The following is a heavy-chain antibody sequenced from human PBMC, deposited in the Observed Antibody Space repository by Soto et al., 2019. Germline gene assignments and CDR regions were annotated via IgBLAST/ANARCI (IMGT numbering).Heavy chain of an antibody. D-gene: IGHD2-21*02. Sequence: QVQLVESGGGVVQPGRSLRLSCAASGFTFSSYAMHWVRQAPGKGLEWVAVISYDGSNKYYADSVKGRFTISRDNSKNTLYLQMNSLRAEDTAVYYCARWGRQSQPYLTSSNIVTAIPGVFDYWGQGTLVTVSS. V-gene: IGHV3-30-3*01. J-gene: IGHJ4*02. CDR1: GFTFSSYA. CDR3: ARWGRQSQPYLTSSNIVTAIPGVFDY. CDR2: ISYDGSNK.